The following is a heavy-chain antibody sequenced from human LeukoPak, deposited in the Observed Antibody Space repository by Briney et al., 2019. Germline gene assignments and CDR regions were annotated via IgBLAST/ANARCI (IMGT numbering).Heavy chain of an antibody. J-gene: IGHJ4*02. CDR2: ISGSGGST. Sequence: GGSLRLSCAASGFTFSNYAMHWVRQAPGKGLEWVSAISGSGGSTYYADSVKGRFTISRDNSKNTLYLQMNSLRAEDTAVYYCAKGSSSWYFYFDYWGQGTLVTVSS. CDR3: AKGSSSWYFYFDY. CDR1: GFTFSNYA. V-gene: IGHV3-23*01. D-gene: IGHD6-13*01.